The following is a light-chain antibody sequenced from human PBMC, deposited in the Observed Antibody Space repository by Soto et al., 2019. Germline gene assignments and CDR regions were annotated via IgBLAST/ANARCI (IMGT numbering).Light chain of an antibody. Sequence: EIVMTQSPASLSVSPGDGVTLSCRASQSVASNVAWYQQKPGQGPRLLIHGASTRAVGVPARFSGSGSGTDFTLTISRLQTEDFAVYYCQQYHNWPPQYTFGQGTKLQIK. J-gene: IGKJ2*01. CDR3: QQYHNWPPQYT. CDR2: GAS. V-gene: IGKV3-15*01. CDR1: QSVASN.